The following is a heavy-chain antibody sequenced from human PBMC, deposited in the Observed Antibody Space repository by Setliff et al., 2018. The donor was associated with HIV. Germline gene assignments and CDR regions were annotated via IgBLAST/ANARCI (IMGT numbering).Heavy chain of an antibody. CDR2: INGNTGNP. V-gene: IGHV7-4-1*02. J-gene: IGHJ3*02. Sequence: ASVKVSCKASGYTFTAYAMNWVRQAPGQGLEWMGWINGNTGNPTYAQGFTGRYVFSLDTSVSAAYLQINSLKAEDSAVYYCASPPSGRYGASDAFDIWGQGTMVTVSS. CDR3: ASPPSGRYGASDAFDI. D-gene: IGHD6-19*01. CDR1: GYTFTAYA.